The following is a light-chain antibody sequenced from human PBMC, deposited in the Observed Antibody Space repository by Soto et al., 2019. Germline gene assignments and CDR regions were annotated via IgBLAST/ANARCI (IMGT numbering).Light chain of an antibody. CDR2: TAS. Sequence: DIQLTQSPSFLSASVGDRVTITCRASQGISSYLAWYQQKPGIAPSLLIYTASTLQSGVPSRFSGSGSGTEFTLTISSLQPEDSATYYCQQLNDYPVTFGGGTKVEIK. J-gene: IGKJ4*01. CDR3: QQLNDYPVT. V-gene: IGKV1-9*01. CDR1: QGISSY.